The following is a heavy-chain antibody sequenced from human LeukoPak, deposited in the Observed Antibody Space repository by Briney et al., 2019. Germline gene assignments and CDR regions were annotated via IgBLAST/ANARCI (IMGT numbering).Heavy chain of an antibody. J-gene: IGHJ4*02. V-gene: IGHV1-2*06. CDR3: ARDGGKCSSTTRHLGLFDY. CDR2: MDPNSGGT. D-gene: IGHD2-2*01. Sequence: ASVKVSCKASGYTFTGYYMHWVRQAPGQGLEWMGRMDPNSGGTHYAQKFQGRVTMSRATSISTAYMELSRLRSDDTAVYYCARDGGKCSSTTRHLGLFDYWGQGALVTVSS. CDR1: GYTFTGYY.